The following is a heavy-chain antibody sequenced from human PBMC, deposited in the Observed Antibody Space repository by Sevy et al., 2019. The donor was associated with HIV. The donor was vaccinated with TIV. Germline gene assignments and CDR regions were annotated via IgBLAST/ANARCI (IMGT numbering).Heavy chain of an antibody. CDR2: IYYSGST. V-gene: IGHV4-59*08. D-gene: IGHD6-19*01. Sequence: SETLSLTCTVSDGSISSYYWSWIRQPPGKGLEWIGYIYYSGSTNYNPSLKSRVTISVDTSKNQFSLKLSSVTAADTAVYYCARRSSGWYEDHYYYYMDVWGKGTTVTVSS. CDR1: DGSISSYY. J-gene: IGHJ6*03. CDR3: ARRSSGWYEDHYYYYMDV.